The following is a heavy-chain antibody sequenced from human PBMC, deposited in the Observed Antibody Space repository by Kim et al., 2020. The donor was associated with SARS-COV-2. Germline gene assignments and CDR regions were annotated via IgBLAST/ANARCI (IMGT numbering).Heavy chain of an antibody. CDR3: ASMLVLMVRAGYYYYGMDV. V-gene: IGHV4-34*01. CDR1: GGSFSGYY. Sequence: SETLSLTCAVYGGSFSGYYWSWIRQPPGKGLEWIGEINHSGSTNYNPSLKSRVTISVDTSKNQFSLKLSSVTAADTAVYYCASMLVLMVRAGYYYYGMDV. D-gene: IGHD3-10*01. CDR2: INHSGST. J-gene: IGHJ6*01.